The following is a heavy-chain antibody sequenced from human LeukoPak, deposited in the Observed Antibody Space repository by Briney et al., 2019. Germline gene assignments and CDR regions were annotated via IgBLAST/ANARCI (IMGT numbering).Heavy chain of an antibody. J-gene: IGHJ3*02. V-gene: IGHV3-23*01. Sequence: PGGSLRLSCVASGFTFTNYVTSWVRQAPGKGLEWVSAISDSGGSTYYADSVKGRFTISRDNSKNTLYLQMNSLRAEDTAVYYCAKDPRVIVVGDAFDIWGQGTMVIVSS. CDR3: AKDPRVIVVGDAFDI. CDR1: GFTFTNYV. D-gene: IGHD3-22*01. CDR2: ISDSGGST.